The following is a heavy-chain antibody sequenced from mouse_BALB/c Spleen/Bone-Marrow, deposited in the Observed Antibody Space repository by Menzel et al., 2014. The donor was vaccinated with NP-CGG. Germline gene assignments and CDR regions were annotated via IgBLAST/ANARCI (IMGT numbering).Heavy chain of an antibody. D-gene: IGHD2-1*01. CDR1: GFNIKDTY. Sequence: EVKLQESGAELVKPGASVKLSCTASGFNIKDTYMHWVKQRPEQGLEWIGRIDPANGNTKYDPKFQGKATITADTSSNTAYLQLSSPTSEDTAVYYCARGNYGVFYAMDYWGQGTSVTVSS. J-gene: IGHJ4*01. CDR3: ARGNYGVFYAMDY. CDR2: IDPANGNT. V-gene: IGHV14-3*02.